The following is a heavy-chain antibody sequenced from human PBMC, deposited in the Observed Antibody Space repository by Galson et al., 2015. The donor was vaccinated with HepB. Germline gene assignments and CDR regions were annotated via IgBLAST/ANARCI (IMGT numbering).Heavy chain of an antibody. CDR2: INPNSGAT. D-gene: IGHD3/OR15-3a*01. V-gene: IGHV1-2*06. CDR3: ARLRAFMDQPSSDP. Sequence: SVKVSCKASGYTFTDYFLDWVRQAPGQGLEWLGRINPNSGATNYAQKFQVRVTMTRDTSVATAYMELSSLTSDDTAVYYCARLRAFMDQPSSDPWGRAPWSPSPQ. J-gene: IGHJ5*02. CDR1: GYTFTDYF.